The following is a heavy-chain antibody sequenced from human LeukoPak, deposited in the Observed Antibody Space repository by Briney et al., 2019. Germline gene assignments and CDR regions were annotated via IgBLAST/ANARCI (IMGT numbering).Heavy chain of an antibody. V-gene: IGHV4-30-4*08. J-gene: IGHJ6*03. CDR2: IYYSGST. CDR1: GGSISSGSYY. Sequence: TLSLTCTVSGGSISSGSYYWSWIRQPPGKGLEWIGNIYYSGSTYYNPSLKRRVTISVDTSKNQFSLQLSSVTAADTAVYYCARDPGRNYYYYYKDGWGKGTTVSVSS. CDR3: ARDPGRNYYYYYKDG.